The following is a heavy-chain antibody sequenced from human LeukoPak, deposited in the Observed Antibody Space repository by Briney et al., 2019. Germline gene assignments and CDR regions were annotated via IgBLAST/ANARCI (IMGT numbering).Heavy chain of an antibody. V-gene: IGHV3-30*02. CDR3: AKGSKEVLFTRDHYMDV. D-gene: IGHD3-3*01. CDR2: IRYDGSKK. J-gene: IGHJ6*03. Sequence: PGESLRLSCAAAGFTFSSYAMHWVRQAPGKGLEWVTFIRYDGSKKYYADPVKGPFTISRDNSKNTLYLQMNSLRAEDTAVYYCAKGSKEVLFTRDHYMDVWGKGTTVTISS. CDR1: GFTFSSYA.